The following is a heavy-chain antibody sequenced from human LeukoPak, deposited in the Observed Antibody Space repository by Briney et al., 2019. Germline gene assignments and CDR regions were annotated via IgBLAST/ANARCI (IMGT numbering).Heavy chain of an antibody. D-gene: IGHD2-15*01. J-gene: IGHJ4*02. Sequence: GGSLRLSCAASGFTFSSYSMNWVRQAPGKGLEWVSSISSSSSYIYYADSVKGRFTISRDNSKNTLYLQMNSLRAEDTAVYYCARDAEDIVVVVAASTGPLRDWGQGTLVTVSS. CDR1: GFTFSSYS. V-gene: IGHV3-21*01. CDR3: ARDAEDIVVVVAASTGPLRD. CDR2: ISSSSSYI.